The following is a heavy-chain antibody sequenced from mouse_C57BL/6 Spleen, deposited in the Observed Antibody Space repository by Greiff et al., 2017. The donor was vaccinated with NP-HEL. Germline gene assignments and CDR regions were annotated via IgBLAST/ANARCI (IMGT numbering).Heavy chain of an antibody. V-gene: IGHV1-82*01. CDR2: IYPGDGDT. D-gene: IGHD3-2*02. J-gene: IGHJ4*01. CDR3: ASSGYEAMDY. Sequence: VQLQESGPELVKPGASVKISCKASGYAFSSSWLNWVKPRPGKGLEWIGRIYPGDGDTNYNGKFKGKATLTADKSSSTAYMQLSSLTSEDSAVYFCASSGYEAMDYWGQGTSVTVSS. CDR1: GYAFSSSW.